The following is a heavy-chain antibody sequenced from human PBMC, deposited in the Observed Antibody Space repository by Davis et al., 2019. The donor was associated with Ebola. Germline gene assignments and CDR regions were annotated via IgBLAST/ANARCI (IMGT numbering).Heavy chain of an antibody. J-gene: IGHJ4*02. Sequence: GGSLRLSCAASGFTFSGSAMHWVCQASGKGLEWVGRIRSKANSYATAYAASVKGRFTISRDDSKNTAYLQMNSLKTEDTAVYYCTCSSSSVGDYWGQGTLVTVSS. V-gene: IGHV3-73*01. CDR1: GFTFSGSA. CDR2: IRSKANSYAT. D-gene: IGHD6-6*01. CDR3: TCSSSSVGDY.